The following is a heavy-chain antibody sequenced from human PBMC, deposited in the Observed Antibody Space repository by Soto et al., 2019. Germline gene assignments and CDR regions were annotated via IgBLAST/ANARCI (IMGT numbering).Heavy chain of an antibody. Sequence: SQPLSLTCAISGDSVSSNSAAWNGIRQSPSRGLEWLGRTYYRSKWYNDYAVSVKSRITINPDTSKNQFSLQLNSVTPEDTAVYYCAREPGIAVAGPFDYWGQGTLVTVSS. D-gene: IGHD6-19*01. J-gene: IGHJ4*02. V-gene: IGHV6-1*01. CDR3: AREPGIAVAGPFDY. CDR1: GDSVSSNSAA. CDR2: TYYRSKWYN.